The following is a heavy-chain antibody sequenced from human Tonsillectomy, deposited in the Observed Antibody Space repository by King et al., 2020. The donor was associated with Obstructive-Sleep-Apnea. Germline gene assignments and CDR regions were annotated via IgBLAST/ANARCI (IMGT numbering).Heavy chain of an antibody. CDR1: GFTFSGYK. D-gene: IGHD6-13*01. V-gene: IGHV3-48*04. J-gene: IGHJ3*02. CDR2: ISSRNSTI. CDR3: ARDLVPDAFDI. Sequence: VQLVESGGGLVQPGGSLRLSCAASGFTFSGYKMNCVRQAPGRGLEWVCYISSRNSTIYYAASVKGRFTISRDNAKNSLYLQMNSLRAEDTAVYYCARDLVPDAFDIWGQGTMVTVSS.